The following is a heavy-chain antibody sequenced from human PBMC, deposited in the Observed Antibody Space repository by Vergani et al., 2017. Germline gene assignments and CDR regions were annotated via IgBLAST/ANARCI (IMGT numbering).Heavy chain of an antibody. CDR2: IWYDGSEK. CDR1: GFTFSSYG. V-gene: IGHV3-33*01. J-gene: IGHJ4*02. CDR3: ARAWGGRAATDY. D-gene: IGHD2-15*01. Sequence: QVQLVESGGGVVQPGRSLRLSCAASGFTFSSYGMHWVRQAPGKGLEGVAVIWYDGSEKYYVDSVKGRFTISRDNAKNSLYLQMNSLRAEDTAVYYCARAWGGRAATDYWGQGTLVTVSS.